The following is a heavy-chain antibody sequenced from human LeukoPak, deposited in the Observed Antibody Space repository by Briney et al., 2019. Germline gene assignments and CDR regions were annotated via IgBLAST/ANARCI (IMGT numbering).Heavy chain of an antibody. J-gene: IGHJ4*02. CDR3: AKSLTGDSSGVPDY. V-gene: IGHV3-23*01. Sequence: GGSLRLSCAASGFTFSSYAMSWVRQAPGKGLEWVTAICGSGGSTYYADSVKGRFTISRDNSKTTLYLQMSSLRAHDTAVYYCAKSLTGDSSGVPDYWGQGTLVTVSS. CDR2: ICGSGGST. CDR1: GFTFSSYA. D-gene: IGHD3-22*01.